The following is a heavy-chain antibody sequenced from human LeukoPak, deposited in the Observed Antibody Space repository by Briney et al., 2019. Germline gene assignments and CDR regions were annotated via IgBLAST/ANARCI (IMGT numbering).Heavy chain of an antibody. CDR3: TRKWSDDYDSSGVNDAFDI. V-gene: IGHV3-30*02. J-gene: IGHJ3*02. CDR2: IRYDGSSK. D-gene: IGHD3-22*01. Sequence: GGSLRLSCAASGFTFRSYGMHWVRQAPGKGLEWVAVIRYDGSSKYYADSVKDRFTISRDNAKKTLYLQINRLRAEDTAVYYCTRKWSDDYDSSGVNDAFDIWGQGTMVTVSS. CDR1: GFTFRSYG.